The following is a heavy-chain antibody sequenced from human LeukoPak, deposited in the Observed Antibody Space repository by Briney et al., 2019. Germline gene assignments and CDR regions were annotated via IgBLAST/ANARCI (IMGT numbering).Heavy chain of an antibody. CDR2: IYYSGST. Sequence: TSETLSLTCTVSGGSISSSSYYWGWIRQPPGKGLEWIGSIYYSGSTYYNPSLKSRVTISVDTSKNQFSLKLSSVTAADTAVYYCGVVDSSGFSREPENYWGQGTLVTVSS. V-gene: IGHV4-39*01. D-gene: IGHD3-22*01. J-gene: IGHJ4*02. CDR3: GVVDSSGFSREPENY. CDR1: GGSISSSSYY.